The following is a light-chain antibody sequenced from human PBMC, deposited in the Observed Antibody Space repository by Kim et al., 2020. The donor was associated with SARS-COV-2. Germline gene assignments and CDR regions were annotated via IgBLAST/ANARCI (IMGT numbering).Light chain of an antibody. Sequence: EIVLTQSPGTLSLSPGERATLSCRASQTVSTYLAWYQQKPGQAPRLLIYGASRRASGIPDSFSGSGSGTDFTLTISRLEPEDFAVYYCQQYGSSQYTFGQGTQVEI. V-gene: IGKV3-20*01. CDR1: QTVSTY. CDR3: QQYGSSQYT. CDR2: GAS. J-gene: IGKJ2*01.